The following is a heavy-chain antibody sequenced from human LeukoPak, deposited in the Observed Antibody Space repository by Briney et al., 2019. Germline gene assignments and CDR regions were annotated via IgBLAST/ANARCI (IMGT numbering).Heavy chain of an antibody. CDR1: GYSFTSYW. D-gene: IGHD3-22*01. CDR3: ARASYDSSGYYGLAFDI. J-gene: IGHJ3*02. CDR2: IYPGDSDT. Sequence: KVGESLKISCKGSGYSFTSYWIGWVRQMPGKGLEWMGIIYPGDSDTRYSPSFQGQVTISADKSISTAYLQWSSLKASDTAMYYCARASYDSSGYYGLAFDIWGQGTMATVSS. V-gene: IGHV5-51*01.